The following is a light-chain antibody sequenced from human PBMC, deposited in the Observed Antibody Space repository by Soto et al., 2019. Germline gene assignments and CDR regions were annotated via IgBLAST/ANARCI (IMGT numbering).Light chain of an antibody. CDR1: SSDIGSYNY. CDR2: EVS. Sequence: QSVLTQPASVSGSPGQSIAISCTGTSSDIGSYNYVSWYQQHPGKAPKLIIHEVSNRPSGISDHFSGSKSGNTASLTIPGLQADDEADYYCSSHTTYSTRIFGTGTKVTVL. J-gene: IGLJ1*01. CDR3: SSHTTYSTRI. V-gene: IGLV2-14*01.